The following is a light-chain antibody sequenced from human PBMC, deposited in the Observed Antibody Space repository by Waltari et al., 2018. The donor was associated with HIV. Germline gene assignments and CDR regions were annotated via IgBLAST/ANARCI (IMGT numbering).Light chain of an antibody. J-gene: IGKJ2*01. CDR2: LGS. CDR3: MQSLEVPHT. Sequence: IVMTQSPLSLHVTPGEPATISCRSGQCLLHSDGYTFLDWYLQRPGQPPQLLIYLGSHRASGVPTRFTGSGADTNLILNITRVEADDVGVYLCMQSLEVPHTFGQGTRVEI. V-gene: IGKV2-28*01. CDR1: QCLLHSDGYTF.